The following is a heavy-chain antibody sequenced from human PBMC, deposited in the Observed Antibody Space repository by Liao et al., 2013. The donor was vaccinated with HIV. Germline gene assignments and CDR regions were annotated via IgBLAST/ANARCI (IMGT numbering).Heavy chain of an antibody. J-gene: IGHJ4*02. CDR1: GGSMRTNY. CDR3: ATAGDTSGYYWAALDS. D-gene: IGHD3-22*01. V-gene: IGHV4-59*01. CDR2: FYHSGST. Sequence: QVQLQESGPRLVKPSETLSLTCTVSGGSMRTNYWSWIRQSPGKGLEWIGYFYHSGSTNYNPSLKSRVTISIETSKNQFSLRLSSVTAADTAVYYCATAGDTSGYYWAALDSWGQGTLVTVSP.